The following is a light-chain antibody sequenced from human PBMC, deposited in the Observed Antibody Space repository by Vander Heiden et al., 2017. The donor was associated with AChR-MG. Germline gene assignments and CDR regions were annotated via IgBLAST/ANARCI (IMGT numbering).Light chain of an antibody. Sequence: SYELTQPPSVSVSPGQTARITCSGDALPKQYAYWYQQTPGPAPVLVIYKDSERPSGIPERFSGSSSGTTATLTISGVQAEDEADYYCQSADSSGTYRVFGGGTKLTVL. CDR3: QSADSSGTYRV. V-gene: IGLV3-25*03. J-gene: IGLJ3*02. CDR2: KDS. CDR1: ALPKQY.